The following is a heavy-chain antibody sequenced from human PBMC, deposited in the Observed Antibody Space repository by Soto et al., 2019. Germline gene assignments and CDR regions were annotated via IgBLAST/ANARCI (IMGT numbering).Heavy chain of an antibody. D-gene: IGHD2-2*02. Sequence: QVQLVQSGAEVKKPGSSVKVSCKASGGTFSSYAISWVRQAPGQGLEWMGGIIPIFGTANYAQKFQGRVTITADESTSTAYMELSSLRSEDTAVYYCARESKYCSSTTWYMAPSHCYYGMDVWGQGTTVTVSS. J-gene: IGHJ6*02. V-gene: IGHV1-69*01. CDR2: IIPIFGTA. CDR3: ARESKYCSSTTWYMAPSHCYYGMDV. CDR1: GGTFSSYA.